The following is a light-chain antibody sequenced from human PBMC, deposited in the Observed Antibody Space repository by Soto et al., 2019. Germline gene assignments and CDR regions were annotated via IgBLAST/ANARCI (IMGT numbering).Light chain of an antibody. CDR1: SSDVGSYTL. CDR3: CSYAGSSTYV. J-gene: IGLJ1*01. CDR2: EVS. V-gene: IGLV2-23*02. Sequence: QSVLTQPASVSGSPGESITISCTGTSSDVGSYTLVSWYQQHPGKAPKLMIYEVSKRPSGVSNRFSGSKSGNTASLTISGLQGEDEADYYCCSYAGSSTYVFGTVTKVTDL.